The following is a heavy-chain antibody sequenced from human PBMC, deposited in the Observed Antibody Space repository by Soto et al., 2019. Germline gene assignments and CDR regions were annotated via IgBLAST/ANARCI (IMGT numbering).Heavy chain of an antibody. J-gene: IGHJ4*02. V-gene: IGHV3-33*01. CDR2: INDGSEE. CDR3: ARDDLFVDNGLDH. CDR1: GFSFSAHG. Sequence: QVQLVESGGGVVRPGTSLRLSCAATGFSFSAHGMHWVRQAPGKGLEWLAVINDGSEEGYADSVRGRFPISRDNARNILYLQMDNLRAEDSALYYCARDDLFVDNGLDHWGQGQLVTVSS. D-gene: IGHD1-1*01.